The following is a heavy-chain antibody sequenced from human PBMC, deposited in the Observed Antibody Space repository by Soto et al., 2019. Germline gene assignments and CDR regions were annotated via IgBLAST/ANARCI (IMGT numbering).Heavy chain of an antibody. V-gene: IGHV4-30-4*01. Sequence: QVQLQESGPGLVKPSQTLSLTCTVSGGSISSADYYWSWIRQPPGKGLQWIAYIHYSGSTDYNPSLKSRVNISVDTSKNLLSLKLSSVTAADTAVYYCARDYGDGIDYWGQGTLVTVSS. CDR3: ARDYGDGIDY. D-gene: IGHD4-17*01. CDR1: GGSISSADYY. J-gene: IGHJ4*02. CDR2: IHYSGST.